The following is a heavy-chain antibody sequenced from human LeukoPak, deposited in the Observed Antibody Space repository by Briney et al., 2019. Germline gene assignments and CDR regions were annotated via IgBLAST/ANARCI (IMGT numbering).Heavy chain of an antibody. CDR1: GFTFSSYA. CDR2: ISYDGSNK. V-gene: IGHV3-30-3*01. D-gene: IGHD3-3*01. Sequence: PGGSLRLSCAASGFTFSSYAMHWVRQAPGKGLEWVAVISYDGSNKYYADSVKGRFTISRDNSKNTLYLQMNSLRAEDTAVYYCAKEEYYDFWSGYYDAFDIWGQGTMVTVSS. CDR3: AKEEYYDFWSGYYDAFDI. J-gene: IGHJ3*02.